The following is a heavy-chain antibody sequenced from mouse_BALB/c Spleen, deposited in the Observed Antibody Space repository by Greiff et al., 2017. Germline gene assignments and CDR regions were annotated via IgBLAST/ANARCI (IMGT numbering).Heavy chain of an antibody. CDR3: VSYYRYDEAWFAY. D-gene: IGHD2-14*01. CDR2: IRSKSNNYAT. V-gene: IGHV10-1*02. J-gene: IGHJ3*01. CDR1: GFTFNTYA. Sequence: EVKVVESGGGLVQPKGSLKLSCAASGFTFNTYAMNWVRQAPGKGLEWVARIRSKSNNYATYYADSVKDRFTISRDDSQSMLYLQMNNLKTEDTAMYYCVSYYRYDEAWFAYWGQGTLVTVSA.